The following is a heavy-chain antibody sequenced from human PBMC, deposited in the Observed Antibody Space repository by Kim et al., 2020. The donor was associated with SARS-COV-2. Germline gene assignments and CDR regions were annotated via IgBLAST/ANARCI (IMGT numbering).Heavy chain of an antibody. D-gene: IGHD2-2*01. CDR1: GYTFTSYY. CDR2: INPSGGST. Sequence: ASVKVSYKASGYTFTSYYMHWVRQAPGQGLEWMGIINPSGGSTSYAQKFQGRVTMTRDTSTSTVYMELSSLRSEDTAVYYCARLVPAAWGMDVWGQGTTVTVSS. CDR3: ARLVPAAWGMDV. V-gene: IGHV1-46*01. J-gene: IGHJ6*02.